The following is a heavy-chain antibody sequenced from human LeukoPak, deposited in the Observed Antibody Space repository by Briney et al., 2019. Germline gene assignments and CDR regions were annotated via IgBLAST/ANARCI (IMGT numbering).Heavy chain of an antibody. CDR3: AKDLYSLWSGPSPFDY. J-gene: IGHJ4*02. V-gene: IGHV3-30*02. D-gene: IGHD3-3*01. Sequence: GGSLRLSCAASGFTFSSYAMSWVRQAPGKGLEWVAFIRYDGSNKYYADSVKGRFTISRDNSKNTLYLQMNSLRAEDTAVYYCAKDLYSLWSGPSPFDYWGQGTLVTVSS. CDR1: GFTFSSYA. CDR2: IRYDGSNK.